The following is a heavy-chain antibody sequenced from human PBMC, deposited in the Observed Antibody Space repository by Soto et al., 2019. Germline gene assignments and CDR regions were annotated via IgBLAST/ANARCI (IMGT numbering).Heavy chain of an antibody. Sequence: QITLKESGPTLVKPTQTLTLTCTFSGFSLSTSGVGVGWIRQPPGKALEWLALIYWNDDKRYSPSLKSRLTITKDTSKNQVVLTMTNMDPVDTATYYCAHLAVAGPNRLCDYWGQGTLVTVSS. CDR3: AHLAVAGPNRLCDY. D-gene: IGHD6-19*01. V-gene: IGHV2-5*01. CDR2: IYWNDDK. J-gene: IGHJ4*02. CDR1: GFSLSTSGVG.